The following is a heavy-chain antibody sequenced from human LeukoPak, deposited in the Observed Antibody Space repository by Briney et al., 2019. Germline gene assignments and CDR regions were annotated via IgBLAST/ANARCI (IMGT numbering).Heavy chain of an antibody. CDR1: GFTFSSYG. V-gene: IGHV3-30*18. CDR2: ISYDGSNK. Sequence: PGGSLRLSCAAPGFTFSSYGMHWVRQAPGKGLEWVAVISYDGSNKYYADSVKGRFAISRDNSKNTLYLQMNSLRAEDTAAYYCAKSYGSGSYFAFDYWGQGTLVTVSS. CDR3: AKSYGSGSYFAFDY. J-gene: IGHJ4*02. D-gene: IGHD3-10*01.